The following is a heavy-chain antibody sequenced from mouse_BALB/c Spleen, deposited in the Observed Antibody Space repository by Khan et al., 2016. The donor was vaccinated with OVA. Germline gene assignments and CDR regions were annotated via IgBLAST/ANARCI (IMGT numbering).Heavy chain of an antibody. CDR3: TRSYDSYYIDY. V-gene: IGHV1-5*01. CDR1: GYSFTSYW. CDR2: FYPGISDT. D-gene: IGHD2-4*01. Sequence: EVQLQESGTVLARPGASVKMSCKASGYSFTSYWMHWVKQRPGLGLEWIGAFYPGISDTRYNQKFKGKAKLTAVTSANTAYMELSSLTNEDAAVYYCTRSYDSYYIDYWGQGTLVTVSS. J-gene: IGHJ2*01.